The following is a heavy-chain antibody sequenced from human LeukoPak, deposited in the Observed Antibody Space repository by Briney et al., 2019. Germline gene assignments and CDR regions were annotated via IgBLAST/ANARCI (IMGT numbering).Heavy chain of an antibody. D-gene: IGHD2-21*01. CDR2: TYYRSKWYN. V-gene: IGHV6-1*01. CDR3: ARVIGVTGAYCGD. CDR1: GDSVSSNNAA. Sequence: SQTLSLTCAISGDSVSSNNAAWDWIRQSPSRGLEWLGRTYYRSKWYNDYALSVKSRITINRDTSKNQVSLQLNSVTPDDTAVYYCARVIGVTGAYCGDWGQGTLVTVSS. J-gene: IGHJ4*02.